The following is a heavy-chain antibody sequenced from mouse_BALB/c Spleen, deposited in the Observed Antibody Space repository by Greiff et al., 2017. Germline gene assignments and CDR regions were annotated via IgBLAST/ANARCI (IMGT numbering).Heavy chain of an antibody. CDR1: GYTFTSYW. CDR3: TRGENWAWFAY. V-gene: IGHV1-69*02. J-gene: IGHJ3*01. CDR2: IYPSDSYT. Sequence: QVQLKQPGAELVRPGASVKLSCKASGYTFTSYWINWVKQRPGQGLEWIGNIYPSDSYTNYNQKFKDKATLTVDKSSSTAYMQLSSPTSEDSAVYYCTRGENWAWFAYWGQGTLVTVSA. D-gene: IGHD4-1*01.